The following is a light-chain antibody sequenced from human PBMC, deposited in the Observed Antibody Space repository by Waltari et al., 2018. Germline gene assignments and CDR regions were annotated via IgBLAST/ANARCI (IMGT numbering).Light chain of an antibody. CDR2: EVS. CDR1: SRDVGGYNY. J-gene: IGLJ3*02. Sequence: QSALTQPASVSVSPGQSITISCPGTSRDVGGYNYVSWYQQHPGKAPKLIIYEVSNRPSGVSNRFSGSKSGNTATLTISGLQTEDEAEYHCSSYKSDNTPVVFGGGTKLTVL. V-gene: IGLV2-14*01. CDR3: SSYKSDNTPVV.